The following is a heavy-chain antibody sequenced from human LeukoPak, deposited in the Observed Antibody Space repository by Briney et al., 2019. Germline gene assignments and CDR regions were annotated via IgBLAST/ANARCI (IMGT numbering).Heavy chain of an antibody. CDR3: AKGIVPWFDP. D-gene: IGHD1-26*01. Sequence: PGGSLRLSCAASGFTFSSYGMHWVRQAPGKGLEWVAVISYDGSNKYYADSVKGRFTISRDNSKNTLYLQMNSLRAEDTAVYYCAKGIVPWFDPWGQGTLVTVSS. CDR2: ISYDGSNK. CDR1: GFTFSSYG. V-gene: IGHV3-30*18. J-gene: IGHJ5*02.